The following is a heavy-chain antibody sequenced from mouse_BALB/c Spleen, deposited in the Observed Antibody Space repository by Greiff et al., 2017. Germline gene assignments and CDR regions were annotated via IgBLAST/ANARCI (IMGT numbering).Heavy chain of an antibody. D-gene: IGHD3-3*01. CDR2: ISSGGSYT. CDR1: GFTFSSYT. CDR3: TGGTPFDC. V-gene: IGHV5-6-4*01. Sequence: EVQLVESGGGLVKPGGSLKLSCAASGFTFSSYTMSWVRQTPEKRLEWVATISSGGSYTYYPDSVKGRFTISRDNAKNTLYLQMSSLKSEDTAMYYCTGGTPFDCWGQGTTLTVSS. J-gene: IGHJ2*01.